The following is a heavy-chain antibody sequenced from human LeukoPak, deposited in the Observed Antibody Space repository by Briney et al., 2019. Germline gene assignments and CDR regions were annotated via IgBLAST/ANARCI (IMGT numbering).Heavy chain of an antibody. CDR1: GGSISSYY. CDR3: ARSVYSYGTYYFDY. Sequence: SETLSLTCTVSGGSISSYYWSWIRQPAGKGLEWIGRIYTSGSTNYNPSLMSRVTMSVDTSKNQFSLKLSSVTAADTAVYYCARSVYSYGTYYFDYWGQGTLVTVSS. CDR2: IYTSGST. J-gene: IGHJ4*02. D-gene: IGHD5-18*01. V-gene: IGHV4-4*07.